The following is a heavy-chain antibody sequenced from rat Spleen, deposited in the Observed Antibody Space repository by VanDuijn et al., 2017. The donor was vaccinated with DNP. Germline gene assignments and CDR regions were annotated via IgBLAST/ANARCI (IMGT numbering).Heavy chain of an antibody. CDR2: ISYDGSST. Sequence: EVQLVESDGGLVQPGRSLKLSCVASGFIFSDYYMAWVRQAPTKGLEWVATISYDGSSTYYRDFVKGRFTISRDNAKSTLYLQMDSLRSEDTATYYCARHRTIMPYYYSMDAWGQGASVTVSS. CDR3: ARHRTIMPYYYSMDA. CDR1: GFIFSDYY. J-gene: IGHJ4*01. V-gene: IGHV5-29*01. D-gene: IGHD1-12*01.